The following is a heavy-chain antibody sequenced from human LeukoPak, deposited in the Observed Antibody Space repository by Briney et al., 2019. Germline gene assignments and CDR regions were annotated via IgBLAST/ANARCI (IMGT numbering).Heavy chain of an antibody. CDR2: INPNSGGT. J-gene: IGHJ4*02. Sequence: ASVKVSCKASGYTFTGYYMHWVRQAPGQGLEWMGWINPNSGGTNYAQKFQGRVTMTRDTSISTAYMELSGLRSDYTAVYYCARGILRYCDGGDYWGQGTLVTVSS. CDR1: GYTFTGYY. V-gene: IGHV1-2*02. CDR3: ARGILRYCDGGDY. D-gene: IGHD3-9*01.